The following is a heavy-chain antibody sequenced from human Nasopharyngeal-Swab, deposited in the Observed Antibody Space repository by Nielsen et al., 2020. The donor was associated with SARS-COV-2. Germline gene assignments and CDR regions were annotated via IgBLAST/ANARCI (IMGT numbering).Heavy chain of an antibody. CDR3: ARSFFVDTAMATYYFDY. J-gene: IGHJ4*02. D-gene: IGHD5-18*01. CDR2: IYYSGST. CDR1: GGSISSSSYY. V-gene: IGHV4-39*01. Sequence: GSLRLSCTVSGGSISSSSYYWGWIRQPPGKGLEWIGSIYYSGSTYYNPSLKSRVTISVDTSKNQFSLKLSSVTAADTAVYYCARSFFVDTAMATYYFDYWGQGTLVTVSS.